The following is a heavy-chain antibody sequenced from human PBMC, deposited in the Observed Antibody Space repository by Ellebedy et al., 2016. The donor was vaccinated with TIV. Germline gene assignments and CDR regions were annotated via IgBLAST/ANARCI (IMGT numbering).Heavy chain of an antibody. V-gene: IGHV1-69*06. Sequence: ASVKVSCKVSGGTFGTYAINWVRQAPGQGLEWMGGIIPFFDKATYAQKFQGRVTVTADKSTTTAYMELSSLTSEDMAIYYCARIDRFWGQGTPVTVSS. CDR1: GGTFGTYA. CDR2: IIPFFDKA. CDR3: ARIDRF. J-gene: IGHJ4*02.